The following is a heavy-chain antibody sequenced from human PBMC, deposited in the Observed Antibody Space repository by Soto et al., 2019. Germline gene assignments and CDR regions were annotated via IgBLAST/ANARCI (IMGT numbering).Heavy chain of an antibody. J-gene: IGHJ5*02. V-gene: IGHV4-31*03. D-gene: IGHD3-16*01. CDR2: IYYSGST. CDR1: GGSISSGGYY. Sequence: QVQLQESGPGLVKPSQTLSLTCTVSGGSISSGGYYWSWIRQHPGKGLEWIGYIYYSGSTYYNPSRKSRVTISVDTSKTQFSLKLSSVTAADTAVYYCARSFGYGPNWFDPWGQGTLVTVSS. CDR3: ARSFGYGPNWFDP.